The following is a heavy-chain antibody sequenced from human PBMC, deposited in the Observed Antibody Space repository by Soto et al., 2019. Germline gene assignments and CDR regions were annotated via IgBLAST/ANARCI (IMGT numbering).Heavy chain of an antibody. V-gene: IGHV1-18*04. J-gene: IGHJ3*02. Sequence: GXSVKVSLKASGYTFTSYGLSWVRQAPGQGLEWMGWISAYNGNTNYAQKLQGRVTMTTDTSTSTAYMELRSLRSDDTAVYYCARVEQWLVHRTNAFEIWGQGTMVTVSS. CDR3: ARVEQWLVHRTNAFEI. CDR2: ISAYNGNT. D-gene: IGHD6-19*01. CDR1: GYTFTSYG.